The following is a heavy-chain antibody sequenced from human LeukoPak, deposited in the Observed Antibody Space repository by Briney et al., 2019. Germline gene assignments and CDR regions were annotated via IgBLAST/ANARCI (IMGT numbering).Heavy chain of an antibody. CDR3: AREVWGPEF. J-gene: IGHJ4*02. CDR2: IKQDGSDK. Sequence: SGGSLRLSCAASGFTFSSYWMSWVRQAPGKGLEWVGNIKQDGSDKNYMDSVKGRFTISRDNTKNSVYLQMSGLRAEDTAVYYCAREVWGPEFWGQGTLVTVSS. V-gene: IGHV3-7*01. D-gene: IGHD1-14*01. CDR1: GFTFSSYW.